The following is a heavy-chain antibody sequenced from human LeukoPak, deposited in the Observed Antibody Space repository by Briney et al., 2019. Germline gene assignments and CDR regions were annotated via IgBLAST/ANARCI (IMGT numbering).Heavy chain of an antibody. Sequence: SETLSLTCTVSGCSISSGGHFWSWIRQHPGKGLEWIGYIYYSGTTYYNPSLKSRVTISVDTSKNQFSLKLSSVTAEDTAVYYCARHDSSGQFDYWGQGTLVTVSS. CDR3: ARHDSSGQFDY. J-gene: IGHJ4*02. CDR2: IYYSGTT. D-gene: IGHD3-22*01. V-gene: IGHV4-31*03. CDR1: GCSISSGGHF.